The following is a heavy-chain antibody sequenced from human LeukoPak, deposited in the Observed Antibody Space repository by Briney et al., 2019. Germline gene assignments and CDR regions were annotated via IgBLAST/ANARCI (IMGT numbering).Heavy chain of an antibody. Sequence: PGGSLRLSCAASGFTFSSYGMHWVRQAPGKGLEWVAVIWYDGSNKYYADSVKGRFTISRDNSKNTLYLQMNSLRAEDTAVYYCARGQQLVRQKYCYYYGMDVWGKGTTVTVSS. V-gene: IGHV3-33*01. D-gene: IGHD6-13*01. CDR3: ARGQQLVRQKYCYYYGMDV. CDR1: GFTFSSYG. J-gene: IGHJ6*04. CDR2: IWYDGSNK.